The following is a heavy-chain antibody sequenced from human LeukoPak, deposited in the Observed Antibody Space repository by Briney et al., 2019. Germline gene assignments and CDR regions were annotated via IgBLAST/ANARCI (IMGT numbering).Heavy chain of an antibody. CDR3: AKDLVVVTATYYFDY. J-gene: IGHJ4*02. CDR2: ISGSGGST. CDR1: GFTFSSYA. Sequence: GGSLRLSCAASGFTFSSYAMSWVRQAPGKGLEWVSAISGSGGSTYYADSAKGRFTISRDNSKNTLYLQMNSLRAEDTAVYYCAKDLVVVTATYYFDYWGQGTLVTVSS. V-gene: IGHV3-23*01. D-gene: IGHD2-21*02.